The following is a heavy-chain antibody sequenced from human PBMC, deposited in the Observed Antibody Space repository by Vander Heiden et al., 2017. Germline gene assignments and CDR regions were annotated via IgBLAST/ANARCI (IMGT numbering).Heavy chain of an antibody. Sequence: QVQLVQSGAEVKTPGASVKVSCKASGYTFPSYAMHWVRQAPGQRLEWMGWINAGNGNTKYSQKFQGRVTITRDTSASTAYMELSSLRSEDTAVYYCARGPPYGSGSYYNYWGQGTLVTVSS. CDR1: GYTFPSYA. J-gene: IGHJ4*02. CDR3: ARGPPYGSGSYYNY. CDR2: INAGNGNT. V-gene: IGHV1-3*01. D-gene: IGHD3-10*01.